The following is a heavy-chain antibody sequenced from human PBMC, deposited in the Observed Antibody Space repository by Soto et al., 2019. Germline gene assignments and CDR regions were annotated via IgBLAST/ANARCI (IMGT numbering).Heavy chain of an antibody. J-gene: IGHJ6*02. Sequence: QVQLVESGGGVVQPGRALRVSCAASGFSFNTSGMHWVRQAPGKGLEWVAVIAFDGSQEFYGDSVRGRFTISRDNSKNTLFLQMKSLTPEDTAVYYCATKVRVTYYLYYGMDVWGQGTTVTVSS. D-gene: IGHD2-21*02. CDR1: GFSFNTSG. V-gene: IGHV3-30*03. CDR2: IAFDGSQE. CDR3: ATKVRVTYYLYYGMDV.